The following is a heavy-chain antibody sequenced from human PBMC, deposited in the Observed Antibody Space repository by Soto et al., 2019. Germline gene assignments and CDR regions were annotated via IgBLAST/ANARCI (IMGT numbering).Heavy chain of an antibody. CDR3: AGRDGRELHEGIDH. Sequence: EGQLVESGGGLVQPGGSLRLSCAASGFTVSSHSLNWVRQAPGKGLEWVSYISSSSSSIYYADSVKGRFTISRDNAKNSLYLLMNSLRDEDTAVYYCAGRDGRELHEGIDHWGQGTLVTVSS. CDR1: GFTVSSHS. CDR2: ISSSSSSI. J-gene: IGHJ4*02. D-gene: IGHD1-26*01. V-gene: IGHV3-48*02.